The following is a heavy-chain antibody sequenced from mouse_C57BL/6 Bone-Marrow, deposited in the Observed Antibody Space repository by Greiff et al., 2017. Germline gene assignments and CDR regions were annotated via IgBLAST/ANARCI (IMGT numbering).Heavy chain of an antibody. CDR1: GYTFTSYW. V-gene: IGHV1-64*01. D-gene: IGHD1-1*01. CDR3: AQYYYGTLYAMDY. Sequence: QVHVKQPGAELVKPGASVKLSCKASGYTFTSYWMHWVKQRPGQGLEWIGMIHPNSGSTNYNEKFKSKATLTVDKSSSTAYMQLSSLTSEDSAVYYCAQYYYGTLYAMDYWGQGTSVTVSS. J-gene: IGHJ4*01. CDR2: IHPNSGST.